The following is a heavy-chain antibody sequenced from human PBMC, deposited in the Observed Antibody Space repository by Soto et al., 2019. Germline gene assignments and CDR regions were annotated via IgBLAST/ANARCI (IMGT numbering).Heavy chain of an antibody. V-gene: IGHV3-33*01. J-gene: IGHJ4*02. Sequence: QVQLVESGGGVLQPGRSLRLSCAASGFTFSSYGMHWVRQAPGKGLERVAVIWYDGSNKNYADSVKGRFTISRDNSKNPLYLQMNSLRAEDTAVYYCARVGSISGWYDYWGQGTLVTVSS. CDR1: GFTFSSYG. CDR2: IWYDGSNK. CDR3: ARVGSISGWYDY. D-gene: IGHD6-19*01.